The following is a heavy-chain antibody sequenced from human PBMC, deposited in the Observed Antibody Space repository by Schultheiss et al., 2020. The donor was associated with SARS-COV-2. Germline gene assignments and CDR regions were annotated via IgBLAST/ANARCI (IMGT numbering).Heavy chain of an antibody. V-gene: IGHV1-69*06. CDR1: GGTFSSYA. CDR3: ARYSSGCFGWCYFDY. J-gene: IGHJ4*02. CDR2: IIPIFGTA. Sequence: SVKVSCKASGGTFSSYAISWVRQAPGQGLEWMGGIIPIFGTANYAQKFQGRVTITADKSTSTAYMELSSLRSEDTAVYYCARYSSGCFGWCYFDYWGQGTLVTVSS. D-gene: IGHD6-19*01.